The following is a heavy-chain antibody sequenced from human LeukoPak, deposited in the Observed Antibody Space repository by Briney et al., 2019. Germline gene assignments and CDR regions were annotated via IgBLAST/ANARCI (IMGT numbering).Heavy chain of an antibody. CDR3: ANQRGRGWPFDY. CDR1: GFTFSTYT. CDR2: MTSSSSSI. Sequence: GGSLRLSCAPSGFTFSTYTMNWVRQAPGKGLEWVSSMTSSSSSIYYADSVKGRFTISRDNAKNSLYLQMNSLRAEDTAVYYCANQRGRGWPFDYWGQGTLVTVSS. D-gene: IGHD6-19*01. V-gene: IGHV3-21*04. J-gene: IGHJ4*02.